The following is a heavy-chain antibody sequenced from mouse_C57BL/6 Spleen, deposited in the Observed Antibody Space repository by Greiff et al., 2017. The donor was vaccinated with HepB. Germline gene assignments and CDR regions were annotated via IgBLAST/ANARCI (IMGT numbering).Heavy chain of an antibody. CDR3: ARYPPIYYYGSSFDY. J-gene: IGHJ2*01. CDR1: GFTFTDYY. D-gene: IGHD1-1*01. V-gene: IGHV7-3*01. Sequence: EVKLVESGGGLVQPGGSLSLSCAASGFTFTDYYMSWVRQPPGKALEWLGFIRNKANGYTTEYSASVKGRFTISRDNSQSILYLQMNARRAEDSATDYCARYPPIYYYGSSFDYWGQGTTLTVSS. CDR2: IRNKANGYTT.